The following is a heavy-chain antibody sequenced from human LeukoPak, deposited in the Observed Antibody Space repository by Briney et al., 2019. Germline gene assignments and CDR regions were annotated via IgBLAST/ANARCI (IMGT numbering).Heavy chain of an antibody. Sequence: RASVKVSCKASGYTFTSYYMHWVRQAPGQGLEWMGIINPSGGSRSYAQKFQGRVTMTRDTSTSTVYMELSSLRSEDTAVYYCARGSIVGAKTLGFGVFDIWGQGTMVTVSS. CDR2: INPSGGSR. CDR3: ARGSIVGAKTLGFGVFDI. D-gene: IGHD1-26*01. V-gene: IGHV1-46*01. J-gene: IGHJ3*02. CDR1: GYTFTSYY.